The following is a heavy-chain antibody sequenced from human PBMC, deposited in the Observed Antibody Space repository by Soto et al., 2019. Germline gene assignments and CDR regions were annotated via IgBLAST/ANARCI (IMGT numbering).Heavy chain of an antibody. D-gene: IGHD6-19*01. CDR2: ISAYNGNT. CDR1: GYTFTSYG. J-gene: IGHJ3*02. CDR3: ASGSSGWYGYPAFDI. V-gene: IGHV1-18*04. Sequence: GASVKVSCKASGYTFTSYGISWVRQAPGQGLEWMGWISAYNGNTNYAQKLQGRVTMTTDTSTSTAYMELRSLRSDDTAVYYCASGSSGWYGYPAFDIWGQGTMVTVSS.